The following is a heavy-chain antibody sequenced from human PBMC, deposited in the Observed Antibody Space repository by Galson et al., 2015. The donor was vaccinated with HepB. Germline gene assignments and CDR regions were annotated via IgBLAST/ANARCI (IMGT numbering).Heavy chain of an antibody. J-gene: IGHJ3*02. CDR2: ISSISSI. V-gene: IGHV3-48*01. Sequence: SLRLSCAASGFSFSSYSMNWVRQAPGKGLEWVSYISSISSIYYADFVKGRFTISRDKAKNSLYLQMDSLRVEDTAVYYCARDRRNHYDYVWGTNRYSGVDAFDIWGQGTMVTVSS. D-gene: IGHD3-16*02. CDR1: GFSFSSYS. CDR3: ARDRRNHYDYVWGTNRYSGVDAFDI.